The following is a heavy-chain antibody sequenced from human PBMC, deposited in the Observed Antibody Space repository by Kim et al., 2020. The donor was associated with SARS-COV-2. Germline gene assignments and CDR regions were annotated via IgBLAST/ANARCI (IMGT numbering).Heavy chain of an antibody. V-gene: IGHV4-59*08. CDR2: IYYGGST. J-gene: IGHJ3*01. D-gene: IGHD3-22*01. Sequence: SETLSLTCTVSGGSISNYYWSWIRQPPGKGLEWVGHIYYGGSTKYSPSLKSRVTISADTSKNQCSLKLSSVTAADTAVFYCARHGSEAPHFYVNSLAAF. CDR3: ARHGSEAPHFYVNSLAAF. CDR1: GGSISNYY.